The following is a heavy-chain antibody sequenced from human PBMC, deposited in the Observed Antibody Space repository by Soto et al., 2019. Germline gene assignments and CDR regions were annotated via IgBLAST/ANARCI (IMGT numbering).Heavy chain of an antibody. V-gene: IGHV3-9*01. Sequence: EVRLVESGGGLLQPGRSLRLSCAASGFTFDDYAMHWVRQAPGKGLEWVSGISWNSDSIGYADSVKGRFTISRDNAKNSLYLQMNDLTTEDTALYYCVKDLTVLVVPGYYDYCGQGTLVTVSS. CDR3: VKDLTVLVVPGYYDY. D-gene: IGHD2-15*01. CDR1: GFTFDDYA. CDR2: ISWNSDSI. J-gene: IGHJ4*02.